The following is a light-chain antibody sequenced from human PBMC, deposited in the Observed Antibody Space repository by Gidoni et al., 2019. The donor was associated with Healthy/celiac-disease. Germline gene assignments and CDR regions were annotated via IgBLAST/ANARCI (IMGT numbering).Light chain of an antibody. J-gene: IGKJ1*01. Sequence: EIVLTQSPGTLSLSPGERAPLSCRASQSVSRSYLAWYQQKPSQAPRLVIYGASSRATGIPDRFSGSGSGTDFTLTISRLEPDDFAVYYCQQYGRSPWTFGQGTKVEIK. CDR1: QSVSRSY. CDR2: GAS. CDR3: QQYGRSPWT. V-gene: IGKV3-20*01.